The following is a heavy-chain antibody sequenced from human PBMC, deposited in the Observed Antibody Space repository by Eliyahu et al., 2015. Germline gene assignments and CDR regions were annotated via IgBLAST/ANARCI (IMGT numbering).Heavy chain of an antibody. CDR1: GFSLSTTDMR. CDR3: ARMRGATYAYDI. J-gene: IGHJ3*02. Sequence: QVTLKESGPALVKPTQTLTLTCTFSGFSLSTTDMRVSWIRQPPGKALEWLARIDWDDDEFYSASLRTRLTISKDTSKNQVVLTMTNMDLVDTATYYCARMRGATYAYDIWGQGTMVTVS. CDR2: IDWDDDE. D-gene: IGHD1-26*01. V-gene: IGHV2-70*04.